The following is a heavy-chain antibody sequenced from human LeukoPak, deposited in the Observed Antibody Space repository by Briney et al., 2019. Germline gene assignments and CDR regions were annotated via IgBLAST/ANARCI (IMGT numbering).Heavy chain of an antibody. Sequence: GGSLRLSCAASGFTFSSYSMNWVRQAPGKGLEWVSSISSSSSYIYYADSVKGRFTISRDNSKNTLYLQMNSLRAEDTAVYYCASLAAAGPYDYWGQGTLVTVSS. CDR1: GFTFSSYS. CDR3: ASLAAAGPYDY. D-gene: IGHD6-13*01. CDR2: ISSSSSYI. V-gene: IGHV3-21*01. J-gene: IGHJ4*02.